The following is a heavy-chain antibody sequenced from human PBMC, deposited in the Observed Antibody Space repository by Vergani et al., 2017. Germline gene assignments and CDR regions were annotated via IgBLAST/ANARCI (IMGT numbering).Heavy chain of an antibody. CDR3: ARGRGSGYYYGNPPLFDY. V-gene: IGHV4-4*03. Sequence: QVQLQESGPGLVKPPGTLSLTCAVSGGSISSSNWWSWVRQPPGKGLEWIGEINHSGSTNYNPSLKSRVTISVDTSKNQFSLKLSSVTAADTAVYYCARGRGSGYYYGNPPLFDYWGQGTLVTVSS. CDR2: INHSGST. CDR1: GGSISSSNW. J-gene: IGHJ4*02. D-gene: IGHD3-22*01.